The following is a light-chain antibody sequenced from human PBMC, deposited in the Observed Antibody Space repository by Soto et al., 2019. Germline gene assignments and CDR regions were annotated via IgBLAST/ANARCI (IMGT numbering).Light chain of an antibody. V-gene: IGLV3-21*04. J-gene: IGLJ2*01. CDR1: NIGSKS. Sequence: SYELTQPPSVSVAPGETARITCGGNNIGSKSVHWYQQKPGQAPVLVIYYDSDRPSGIPERFSGSNSGNTATLTISRVEAGDDAYYYCQVWDSSSDLGVFGGGTKLTVL. CDR2: YDS. CDR3: QVWDSSSDLGV.